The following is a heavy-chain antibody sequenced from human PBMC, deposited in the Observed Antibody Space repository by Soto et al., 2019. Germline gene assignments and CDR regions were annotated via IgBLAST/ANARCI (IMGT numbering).Heavy chain of an antibody. Sequence: ASVKVSCKASGYTFTSYYMHWVRQAPGQWLEWMGIINPSGGSTSYAQKFQGRVTMTKDTSTSTVYMELSSLRSEDTAVYYCSRSPLEGARRAFDIWGQGTMVTVSS. J-gene: IGHJ3*02. CDR3: SRSPLEGARRAFDI. CDR1: GYTFTSYY. V-gene: IGHV1-46*01. CDR2: INPSGGST. D-gene: IGHD3-16*01.